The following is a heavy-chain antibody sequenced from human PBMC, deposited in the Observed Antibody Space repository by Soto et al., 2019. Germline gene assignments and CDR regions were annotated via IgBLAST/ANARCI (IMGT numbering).Heavy chain of an antibody. V-gene: IGHV3-11*01. CDR2: ITSSGSTT. Sequence: GGSLRLSCAASGFTFSDYYMSWIRQAPGKGLEWVSSITSSGSTTYYTDSVKGRFTISRDNAKNSLYQQMNSLRAEDTAVYYCARERYSYGPYYFDYWGQGTLVTVSS. CDR1: GFTFSDYY. J-gene: IGHJ4*02. CDR3: ARERYSYGPYYFDY. D-gene: IGHD5-18*01.